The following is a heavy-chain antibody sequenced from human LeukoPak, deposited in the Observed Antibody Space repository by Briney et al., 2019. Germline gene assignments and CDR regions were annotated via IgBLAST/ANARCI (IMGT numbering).Heavy chain of an antibody. D-gene: IGHD6-13*01. CDR3: ARGSSSWDNWFDP. J-gene: IGHJ5*02. V-gene: IGHV3-30-3*01. CDR2: ISYDGSNK. CDR1: GFTFSSYA. Sequence: GGSLRLSCAASGFTFSSYAMHWVRQAPGKGLEWVAVISYDGSNKYYADSVKGRFTISRDNSKNTLYLQMNSLRAEDTAVYYCARGSSSWDNWFDPWGQGTLVTVSS.